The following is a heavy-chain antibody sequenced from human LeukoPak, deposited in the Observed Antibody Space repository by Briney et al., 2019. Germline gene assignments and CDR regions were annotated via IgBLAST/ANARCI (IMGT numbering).Heavy chain of an antibody. CDR2: IYPGDSDT. CDR1: GYSFTSYW. J-gene: IGHJ3*02. Sequence: GEPLKISCRGSGYSFTSYWIGWVRQMPGKGLEWMGIIYPGDSDTRYSPSFQGQVTISADKSISTAYLQWSSLKASDTAMYYCARHHCSSTSCYPDIWGQGTMVTVSS. V-gene: IGHV5-51*01. CDR3: ARHHCSSTSCYPDI. D-gene: IGHD2-2*01.